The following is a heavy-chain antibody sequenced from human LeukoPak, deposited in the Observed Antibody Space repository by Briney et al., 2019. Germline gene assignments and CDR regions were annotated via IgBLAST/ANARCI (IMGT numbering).Heavy chain of an antibody. Sequence: PGRSLRLSCAASGFTFSSYAMHWVRQAPGKGLEWVAVISYDGSNKYYADSVKGRFTISRDNSKNTLYLQMNSLRAEDTAVYYCARSLTGALQRRDIDYWGQGTLVTVSS. CDR3: ARSLTGALQRRDIDY. D-gene: IGHD1-26*01. V-gene: IGHV3-30-3*01. CDR2: ISYDGSNK. J-gene: IGHJ4*02. CDR1: GFTFSSYA.